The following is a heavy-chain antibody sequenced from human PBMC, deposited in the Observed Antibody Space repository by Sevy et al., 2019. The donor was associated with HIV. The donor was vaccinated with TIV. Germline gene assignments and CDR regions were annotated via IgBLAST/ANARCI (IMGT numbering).Heavy chain of an antibody. CDR2: IYYSGIT. CDR1: GDSISGYY. D-gene: IGHD6-6*01. V-gene: IGHV4-59*01. J-gene: IGHJ4*02. CDR3: ANGISARLDN. Sequence: SETLSLTCTVSGDSISGYYWSWIRQPPGKGLEWIGYIYYSGITNYNPSLKSRVTISADTSKNKISRNLSSGTAADTAVYYCANGISARLDNWGQGTLVTVSS.